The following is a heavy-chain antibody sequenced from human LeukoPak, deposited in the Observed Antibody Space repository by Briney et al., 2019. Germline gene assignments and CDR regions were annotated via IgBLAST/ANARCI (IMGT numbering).Heavy chain of an antibody. CDR1: GGTFSSYA. Sequence: SVKVSCKASGGTFSSYAISWVRQALGQGLEWMGGIIPIFGTANYAQKFQGRVTITADESTSTAYMELSSLRSEDTAVYYCASRVVIDRYFDYWGQGTLVTVSS. J-gene: IGHJ4*02. CDR2: IIPIFGTA. V-gene: IGHV1-69*13. D-gene: IGHD3-3*01. CDR3: ASRVVIDRYFDY.